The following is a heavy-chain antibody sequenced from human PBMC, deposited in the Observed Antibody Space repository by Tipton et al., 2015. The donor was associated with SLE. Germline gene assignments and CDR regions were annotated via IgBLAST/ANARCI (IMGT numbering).Heavy chain of an antibody. V-gene: IGHV3-30-3*01. J-gene: IGHJ4*02. Sequence: SLRLSCAASGFTFSSYAMHWVRPVPGKGLEWVADLSYDGSNKYYADSVKGRFTISRENSKNTLYLQMNSLRAEDTAVYYCARDEGTVAPFDYWGQGTLVTVSS. CDR1: GFTFSSYA. D-gene: IGHD6-19*01. CDR2: LSYDGSNK. CDR3: ARDEGTVAPFDY.